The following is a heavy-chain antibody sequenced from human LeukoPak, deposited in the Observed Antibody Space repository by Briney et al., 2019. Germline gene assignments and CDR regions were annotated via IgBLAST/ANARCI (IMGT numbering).Heavy chain of an antibody. CDR3: SRVLVQLGTFDS. V-gene: IGHV3-33*03. D-gene: IGHD7-27*01. Sequence: PGGSLRLSCAASGFTFSSYGMHWVRQAPGKGLEWVAVIWYDGSNSYYAHSVKGRFTISRDNSKNTLSLQMNSLRDEDTAVYYCSRVLVQLGTFDSWGQGTLVTVSS. CDR2: IWYDGSNS. CDR1: GFTFSSYG. J-gene: IGHJ4*02.